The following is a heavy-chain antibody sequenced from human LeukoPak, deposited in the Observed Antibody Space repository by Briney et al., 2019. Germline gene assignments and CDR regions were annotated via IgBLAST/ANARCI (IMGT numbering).Heavy chain of an antibody. CDR2: ISNDGSRK. D-gene: IGHD3-3*01. Sequence: GGSLRLSCAPSGFTFSRHGMHWVHQAPGKGLEWVAIISNDGSRKYYAHSVEGRFTISRDNSKNTLYLQMDSLRAEDTAVYYCARDRAWNYFDYWGQGTLVTVSS. J-gene: IGHJ4*02. V-gene: IGHV3-30*03. CDR1: GFTFSRHG. CDR3: ARDRAWNYFDY.